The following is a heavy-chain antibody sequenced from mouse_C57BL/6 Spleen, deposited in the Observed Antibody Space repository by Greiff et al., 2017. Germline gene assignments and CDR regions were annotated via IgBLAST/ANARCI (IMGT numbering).Heavy chain of an antibody. V-gene: IGHV1-50*01. CDR1: GYTFTSYW. J-gene: IGHJ2*01. CDR2: IDPSDSHT. CDR3: ARSDDGYLYYVDY. D-gene: IGHD2-3*01. Sequence: QVQLQQPGAELVKPGASVKLSCKASGYTFTSYWMQWVKQRPGQGLEWIGEIDPSDSHTNYNQKFKGKATLTVDTSSSTAYMQLSSLTSEDSAVYYCARSDDGYLYYVDYWGQGTTLTVSS.